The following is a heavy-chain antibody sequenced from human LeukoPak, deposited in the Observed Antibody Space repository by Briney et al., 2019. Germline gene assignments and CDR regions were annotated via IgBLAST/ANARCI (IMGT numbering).Heavy chain of an antibody. CDR2: ISYDGSNK. CDR1: GFTFSSYA. J-gene: IGHJ5*02. CDR3: ANAESGYLNWFDP. Sequence: QTGRSLRLSCAASGFTFSSYAMHWVRQAPGKGLEWVAVISYDGSNKYYADSVKGRFTISRDNSKNTLYLQMNSLRAEDTAVYYCANAESGYLNWFDPWGQGTLVTVSS. V-gene: IGHV3-30-3*01. D-gene: IGHD3-22*01.